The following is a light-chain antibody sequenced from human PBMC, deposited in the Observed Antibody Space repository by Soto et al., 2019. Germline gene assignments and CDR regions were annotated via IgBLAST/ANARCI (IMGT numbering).Light chain of an antibody. CDR1: QSVSYN. CDR3: QQYNNWPYT. Sequence: EIVMTQSPATLSVSPGERATLSCRASQSVSYNLAWYQQKRGQAPRLLIYGASTRATGIPARFSGSESGTEFTLIISSLQSEDFAVYYCQQYNNWPYTFGQGTKLEIK. J-gene: IGKJ2*01. V-gene: IGKV3-15*01. CDR2: GAS.